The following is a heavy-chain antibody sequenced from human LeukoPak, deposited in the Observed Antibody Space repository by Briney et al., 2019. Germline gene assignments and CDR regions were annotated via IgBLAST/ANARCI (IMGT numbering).Heavy chain of an antibody. V-gene: IGHV1-69*02. D-gene: IGHD3-22*01. CDR2: IIPILGIA. CDR3: ARYYYDSSGYYYFDY. CDR1: GGTFSSYT. J-gene: IGHJ4*02. Sequence: ASVKVSCKASGGTFSSYTISWVRQAPGQGLEWMGRIIPILGIANYARKFQGRVTITADKSTSTAYMELSSLRSEDTAVYYCARYYYDSSGYYYFDYWGQGTLVTVSS.